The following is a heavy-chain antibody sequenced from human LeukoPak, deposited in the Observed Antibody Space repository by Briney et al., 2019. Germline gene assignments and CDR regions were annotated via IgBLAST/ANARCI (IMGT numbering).Heavy chain of an antibody. CDR3: AADRCSSTTCFGDY. J-gene: IGHJ4*02. Sequence: GGTLRLFCAASGFTFSQRSMNWVRQAPGKGLEWVSSLTRSSTYIYSADSVKGRFTISRDNAQSSLYLQMNSLRAEDTAVYYCAADRCSSTTCFGDYWGQGTLVTVSS. V-gene: IGHV3-21*01. D-gene: IGHD2-2*01. CDR2: LTRSSTYI. CDR1: GFTFSQRS.